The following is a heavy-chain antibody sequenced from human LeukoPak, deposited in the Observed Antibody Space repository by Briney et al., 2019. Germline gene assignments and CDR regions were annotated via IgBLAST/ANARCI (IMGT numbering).Heavy chain of an antibody. D-gene: IGHD1-26*01. CDR2: ISGSGGST. Sequence: GGSLRLSCAASGFPFTSYAMTWVRQAPGKGLEWVSAISGSGGSTYYADSVKGRFTISRDNSKNTLYLQMNSLRAEDTAVYYCANSNSGSYYGAFDIWGQGTMVTVSS. V-gene: IGHV3-23*01. J-gene: IGHJ3*02. CDR1: GFPFTSYA. CDR3: ANSNSGSYYGAFDI.